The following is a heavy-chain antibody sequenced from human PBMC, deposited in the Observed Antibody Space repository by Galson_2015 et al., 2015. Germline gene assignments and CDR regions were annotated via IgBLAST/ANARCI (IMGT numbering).Heavy chain of an antibody. Sequence: SLRLSCAASGFTFSSYSMNWVRQAPGKGLEWISSISSSSSYIYYADSVKGRFTISRDNAKNSLYLQMNSLRAEDTAVYYCARDLSRYWYSTLRAFDIWGQGTMVTVSS. CDR2: ISSSSSYI. V-gene: IGHV3-21*01. CDR3: ARDLSRYWYSTLRAFDI. J-gene: IGHJ3*02. D-gene: IGHD6-13*01. CDR1: GFTFSSYS.